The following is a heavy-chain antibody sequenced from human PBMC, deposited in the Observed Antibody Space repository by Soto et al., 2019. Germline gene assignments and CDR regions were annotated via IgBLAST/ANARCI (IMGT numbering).Heavy chain of an antibody. Sequence: SETLSLTCAVSGGSISSGGYSWSWIRQPPGKGLEWIGSIHYSGSIYYNPSLKSRLTMLVDTSKNQFSPKLSSVTAADTAVYYCVRHAQWIIRAYWGQGSLVTVSS. CDR2: IHYSGSI. D-gene: IGHD5-12*01. CDR3: VRHAQWIIRAY. J-gene: IGHJ4*02. V-gene: IGHV4-30-2*03. CDR1: GGSISSGGYS.